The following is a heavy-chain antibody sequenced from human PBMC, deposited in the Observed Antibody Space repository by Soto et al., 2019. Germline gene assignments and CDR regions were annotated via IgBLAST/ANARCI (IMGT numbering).Heavy chain of an antibody. Sequence: PGGSLRLSCAASGFTFSSYAMSWVRQAPGKGLEWVSAISGSGGSTYYADSVKGRFTISRDNSKNTLYLQMNSLRAEDTAVYYCAKDRLPPQYSSSYYFDYWGQGTLVTVSS. CDR2: ISGSGGST. CDR3: AKDRLPPQYSSSYYFDY. V-gene: IGHV3-23*01. CDR1: GFTFSSYA. J-gene: IGHJ4*02. D-gene: IGHD6-13*01.